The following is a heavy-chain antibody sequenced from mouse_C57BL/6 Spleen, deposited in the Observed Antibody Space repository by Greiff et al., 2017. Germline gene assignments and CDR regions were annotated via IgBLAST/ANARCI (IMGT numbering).Heavy chain of an antibody. V-gene: IGHV5-17*01. CDR1: GFTFSDYG. J-gene: IGHJ4*01. CDR3: AMGGIEYVISPYAMDY. Sequence: EVQLVESGGGLVKPGGSLKLSCAASGFTFSDYGMHWVRQAPEKGLEWVASISSGGSPIYYADTVKGRFTISRDNAKNTLFLQMTSLRSEDTAMYYCAMGGIEYVISPYAMDYWGPGASVTASS. D-gene: IGHD5-1*01. CDR2: ISSGGSPI.